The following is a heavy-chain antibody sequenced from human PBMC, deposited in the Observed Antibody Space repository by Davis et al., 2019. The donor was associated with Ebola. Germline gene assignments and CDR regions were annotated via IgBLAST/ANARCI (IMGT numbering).Heavy chain of an antibody. D-gene: IGHD2-21*01. CDR3: ARALHSPVLNWFDP. V-gene: IGHV5-51*01. CDR2: IYPGDSDT. CDR1: GYSFTTYW. Sequence: GESLKISCKASGYSFTTYWIGWVRQMPGKGLEWMGVIYPGDSDTRYSPSFQGQVTISADKSISTAYLQWSSLKASDTAMYYCARALHSPVLNWFDPWGQGTLVTVSS. J-gene: IGHJ5*02.